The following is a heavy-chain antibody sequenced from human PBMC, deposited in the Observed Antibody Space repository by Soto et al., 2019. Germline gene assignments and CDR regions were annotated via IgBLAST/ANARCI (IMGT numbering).Heavy chain of an antibody. CDR2: ISWDGGSK. V-gene: IGHV3-43*01. CDR3: AKDMGIAARELIFDS. J-gene: IGHJ4*02. D-gene: IGHD6-6*01. Sequence: EVQLVESGGVVVQPGGSLRLSCAASGFTFDDYTMHWVRQAPGKGLEWVSLISWDGGSKYYADSVKGRFTISRDNSKNSLYLQMNSLRTEDTALYYCAKDMGIAARELIFDSWGQGTLVTVSS. CDR1: GFTFDDYT.